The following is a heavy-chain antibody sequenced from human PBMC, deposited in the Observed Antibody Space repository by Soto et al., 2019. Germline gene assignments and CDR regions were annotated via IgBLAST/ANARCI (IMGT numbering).Heavy chain of an antibody. CDR3: ARDLVTIFGVVIRYLGMDV. CDR2: INPSGGST. Sequence: ASVKVSCKASGYTFTSYYMHWVRQAPGQGLEWMGIINPSGGSTSYAQKFQGRVTMTRDTSTSTVYMELSSLRSEDTAVYYCARDLVTIFGVVIRYLGMDVWGQGTTVTV. J-gene: IGHJ6*02. V-gene: IGHV1-46*01. CDR1: GYTFTSYY. D-gene: IGHD3-3*01.